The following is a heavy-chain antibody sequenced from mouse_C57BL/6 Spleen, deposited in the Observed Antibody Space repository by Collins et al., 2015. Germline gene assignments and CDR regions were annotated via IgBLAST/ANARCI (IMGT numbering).Heavy chain of an antibody. J-gene: IGHJ2*01. CDR3: ARFPAYYSNYVYFDY. Sequence: EVQLQQSGPELVKPGASVKISCKASGYTFTDYYMNWVKQSHGKSLEWIGDINPNNGGTSYNQKFKGKATLTVDKSSSTAYMELRSLTSEDSAVYYCARFPAYYSNYVYFDYWGQGTTLTVSS. D-gene: IGHD2-5*01. CDR2: INPNNGGT. CDR1: GYTFTDYY. V-gene: IGHV1-26*01.